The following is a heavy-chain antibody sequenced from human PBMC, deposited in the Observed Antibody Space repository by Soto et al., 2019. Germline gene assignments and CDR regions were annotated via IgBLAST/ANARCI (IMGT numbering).Heavy chain of an antibody. Sequence: QVQLVQSGAEVKKTGSSVKVSCKASGGTFNTYAIIWVRQAPGQGLEWMGGILPIVGTTNYAQNFQGRVTSTADESTSTAYMELSSLRSEDTAVYYCARDRWELPGHAFDIWGQGTMVTVSS. V-gene: IGHV1-69*01. CDR1: GGTFNTYA. CDR2: ILPIVGTT. J-gene: IGHJ3*02. D-gene: IGHD1-26*01. CDR3: ARDRWELPGHAFDI.